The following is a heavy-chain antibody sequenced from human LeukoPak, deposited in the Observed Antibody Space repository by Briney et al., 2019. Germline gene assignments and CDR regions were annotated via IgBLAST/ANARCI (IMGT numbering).Heavy chain of an antibody. CDR3: ARSSSSWYSPFDY. D-gene: IGHD6-13*01. CDR2: IYSGGST. J-gene: IGHJ4*02. CDR1: GFTFSTNG. Sequence: GGSLRLSCTASGFTFSTNGMNWVRQAPGKGLEWVSVIYSGGSTYYVDSVKGRFTISRDNSKNTLYLQMNSLRAEDTAVYYCARSSSSWYSPFDYWGQGTLVTVSS. V-gene: IGHV3-53*01.